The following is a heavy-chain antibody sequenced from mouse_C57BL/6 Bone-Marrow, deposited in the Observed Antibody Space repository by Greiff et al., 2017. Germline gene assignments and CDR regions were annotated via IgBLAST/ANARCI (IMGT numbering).Heavy chain of an antibody. Sequence: QVQLQQSGPELVKPGASVKISCKASGYSFTSYYIHWVKQRPGQGLEWIGWIYPGSGNTKYNEKFKGKATLTADTSSSTAYMQLSSLTSEDSAVYYCARKIYYDYDGGPWFAYWGQGTLVTVSA. D-gene: IGHD2-4*01. V-gene: IGHV1-66*01. CDR1: GYSFTSYY. CDR2: IYPGSGNT. J-gene: IGHJ3*01. CDR3: ARKIYYDYDGGPWFAY.